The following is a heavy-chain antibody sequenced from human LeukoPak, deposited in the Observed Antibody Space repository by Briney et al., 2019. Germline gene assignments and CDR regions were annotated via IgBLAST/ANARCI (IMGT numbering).Heavy chain of an antibody. CDR2: ISAYNGNT. V-gene: IGHV1-18*01. J-gene: IGHJ6*02. CDR1: GYTFTSYG. Sequence: ASVKVSYKASGYTFTSYGISWVRQAPGQGLEWMGWISAYNGNTNYAQKLQGRVTMTTDTSTSTAYMELRSLRSDDTAVYYCARDRYYGSGSTIYYYGMDVWGQGTTVTVSS. D-gene: IGHD3-10*01. CDR3: ARDRYYGSGSTIYYYGMDV.